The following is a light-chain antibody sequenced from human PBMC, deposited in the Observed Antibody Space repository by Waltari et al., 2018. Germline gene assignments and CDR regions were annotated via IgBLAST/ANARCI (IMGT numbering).Light chain of an antibody. CDR3: AARDDSLNVWV. CDR2: NDD. V-gene: IGLV1-44*01. Sequence: QSVLTQPPSASGTPGQRVTISCSGSTSNIGNNPVNWYQQVPGTAPKGLIYNDDQPPLGVPDRFSVSKSGPSASLAISGLQSDDEGDYYCAARDDSLNVWVFGGGTRVTVL. CDR1: TSNIGNNP. J-gene: IGLJ3*02.